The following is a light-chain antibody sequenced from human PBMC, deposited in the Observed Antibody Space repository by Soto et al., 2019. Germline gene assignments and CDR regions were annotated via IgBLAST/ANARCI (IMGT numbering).Light chain of an antibody. CDR3: QQYNNWPRAT. Sequence: EIVMTQSPATLSVSPGERATLSRRAGQSVSSGLAWYQQKPGQTPRLLIYAASTRATGIPARFSGSGSGTEFTLTISSLQSEDFAVYYCQQYNNWPRATFGGGTKVDIK. J-gene: IGKJ4*01. CDR1: QSVSSG. V-gene: IGKV3-15*01. CDR2: AAS.